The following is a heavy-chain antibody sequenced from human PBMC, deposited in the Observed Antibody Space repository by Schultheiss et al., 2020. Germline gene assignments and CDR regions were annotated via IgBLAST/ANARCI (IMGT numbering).Heavy chain of an antibody. Sequence: SVKGSCKASGGTFSSYAISWVRQAPGQGLEWMGGIIPIFGTANYAQKFQGRVTITADESTSTAYMELSSLRSEDTAVYYCARGVAFGGVIAARGGFDYWGQGTLVTVSS. CDR2: IIPIFGTA. CDR3: ARGVAFGGVIAARGGFDY. CDR1: GGTFSSYA. J-gene: IGHJ4*02. D-gene: IGHD3-16*02. V-gene: IGHV1-69*13.